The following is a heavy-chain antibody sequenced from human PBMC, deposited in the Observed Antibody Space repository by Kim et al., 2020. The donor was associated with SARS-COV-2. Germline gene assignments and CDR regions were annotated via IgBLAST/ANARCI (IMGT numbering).Heavy chain of an antibody. J-gene: IGHJ4*02. CDR1: GFTFSSYG. CDR3: ASRYSSFNY. Sequence: GGSLRLSCATSGFTFSSYGMSWVRRAPGKGLEWVSSISSSGSYIYYADSVKGRFTISRDNAKNSLYLQMNSLRAEDTAVYYCASRYSSFNYWGQGTLVTVSS. D-gene: IGHD6-13*01. CDR2: ISSSGSYI. V-gene: IGHV3-21*01.